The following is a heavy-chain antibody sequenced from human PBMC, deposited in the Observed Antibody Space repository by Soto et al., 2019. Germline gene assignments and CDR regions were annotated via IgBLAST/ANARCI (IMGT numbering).Heavy chain of an antibody. Sequence: ASVKVSCKVSGYTLTELSMHWVRQAPGKGLEWMGGFDPEDGETIYAQKFQGRVTMTEDTSTDTAYMELSSLRSEDTAVYYCATNTYYYGSGSYTFDYWGQGTLVTVSS. J-gene: IGHJ4*02. CDR2: FDPEDGET. D-gene: IGHD3-10*01. CDR3: ATNTYYYGSGSYTFDY. V-gene: IGHV1-24*01. CDR1: GYTLTELS.